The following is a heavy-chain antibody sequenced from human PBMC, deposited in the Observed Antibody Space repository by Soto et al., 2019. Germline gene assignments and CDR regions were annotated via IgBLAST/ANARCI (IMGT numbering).Heavy chain of an antibody. CDR2: ISYDGSNK. V-gene: IGHV3-30*18. CDR1: GFTFSSYG. J-gene: IGHJ6*02. CDR3: AKGPDMDV. Sequence: PGGSLRLSCAASGFTFSSYGMHWVRQAPGKGLEWVAVISYDGSNKYYADSVKGRFTISRDNSKNTLYLQMNSLRAEDTAVYYCAKGPDMDVWGQGTTVTVSS.